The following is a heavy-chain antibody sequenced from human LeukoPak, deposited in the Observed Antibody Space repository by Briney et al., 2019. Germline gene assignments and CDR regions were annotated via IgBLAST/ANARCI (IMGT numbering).Heavy chain of an antibody. CDR1: GGSISSGGYY. D-gene: IGHD3-9*01. J-gene: IGHJ4*02. CDR2: IYYSGST. V-gene: IGHV4-31*03. Sequence: SETLSLTCTVSGGSISSGGYYWRWIRQHPGKGLEWIAYIYYSGSTYYNPSLKSRVTISVDTSKNQFSLKLSSVTAADTAVYYCARGQGIFTGYPFDYWGQGILVTVSS. CDR3: ARGQGIFTGYPFDY.